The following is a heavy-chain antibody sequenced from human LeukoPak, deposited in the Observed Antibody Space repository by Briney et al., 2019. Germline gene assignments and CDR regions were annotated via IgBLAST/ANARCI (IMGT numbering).Heavy chain of an antibody. J-gene: IGHJ4*02. CDR2: ISWNSGSI. D-gene: IGHD6-6*01. V-gene: IGHV3-9*01. CDR3: AKGGLPAEYSSSSEGYYFDY. Sequence: GGSLRLSCAASGFTFSNYAMHWVRQAPGKGLEWVSGISWNSGSIGYADSVRGRFTISRDNAKNSLYLQMNSLRAEDTALYYCAKGGLPAEYSSSSEGYYFDYWGQGTLVTVSS. CDR1: GFTFSNYA.